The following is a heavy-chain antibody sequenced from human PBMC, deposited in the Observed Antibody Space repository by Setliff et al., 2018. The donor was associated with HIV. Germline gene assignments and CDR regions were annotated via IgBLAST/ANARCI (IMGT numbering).Heavy chain of an antibody. D-gene: IGHD5-12*01. CDR3: ARSGGQWLRPECALCDY. Sequence: ASVKVSCKASGYTFTSYDISWVRQAPGQGLEWMRWMSTYNGNTNYAQKVQGRVTMTTDTSTSTAYMELRSLRSYDTAVYYCARSGGQWLRPECALCDYWGQGTLVTVSS. CDR1: GYTFTSYD. CDR2: MSTYNGNT. J-gene: IGHJ4*02. V-gene: IGHV1-18*01.